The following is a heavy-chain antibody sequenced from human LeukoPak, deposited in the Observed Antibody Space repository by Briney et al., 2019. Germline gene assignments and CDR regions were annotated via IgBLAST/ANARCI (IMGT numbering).Heavy chain of an antibody. J-gene: IGHJ3*02. D-gene: IGHD6-13*01. CDR2: INGEGSIT. CDR3: ARAYSSSWYNACDI. Sequence: TGGSLRLSCAASGFTFSSYWMHWVRQAPGKGLVWVSRINGEGSITNYVDSVKGRFTISRDNAKNTLYLQMNSLRVEDTAVYYCARAYSSSWYNACDICGQGTLVAVSS. V-gene: IGHV3-74*01. CDR1: GFTFSSYW.